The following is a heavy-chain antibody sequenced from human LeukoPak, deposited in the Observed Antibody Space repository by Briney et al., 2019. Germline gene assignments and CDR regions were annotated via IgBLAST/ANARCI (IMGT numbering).Heavy chain of an antibody. V-gene: IGHV4-4*09. J-gene: IGHJ5*02. CDR2: IHTSAGT. Sequence: PSETLSLTCAVSGDSISSDYWTWIRQPPGKGLEWIGYIHTSAGTNYNPSLKSRVTMSVDTSKSQFSLKLKSVTAADTAVYYCARQASGVNWFDPWGQGTLVSVSS. D-gene: IGHD3-3*01. CDR1: GDSISSDY. CDR3: ARQASGVNWFDP.